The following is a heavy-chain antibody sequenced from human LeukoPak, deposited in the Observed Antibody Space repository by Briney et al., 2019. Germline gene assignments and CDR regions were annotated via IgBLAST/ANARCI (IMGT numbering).Heavy chain of an antibody. CDR2: IRSKAYGGTT. Sequence: GGSLRLSCTASGFTFGDYAMSWFRQAPGKGLEWVGFIRSKAYGGTTEYAASVKGRFTISRDDSKSIAYLQMNSLKTEDTAVYYCTRAGLGYFDWFSPYYYYYGMDVWGQGTTVTVSS. V-gene: IGHV3-49*03. J-gene: IGHJ6*02. CDR1: GFTFGDYA. D-gene: IGHD3-9*01. CDR3: TRAGLGYFDWFSPYYYYYGMDV.